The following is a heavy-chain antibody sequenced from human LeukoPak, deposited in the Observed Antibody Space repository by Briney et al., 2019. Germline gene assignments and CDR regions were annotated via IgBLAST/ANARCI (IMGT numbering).Heavy chain of an antibody. CDR3: ARAGPHIVVVTLDY. J-gene: IGHJ4*02. CDR2: IYHSGST. CDR1: GYSISSGYY. V-gene: IGHV4-38-2*01. Sequence: SETLSLTCAVSGYSISSGYYWGWIRPPPGKGLEWIGSIYHSGSTYYNPSLKSRVTISVDTSKNQFSLKLSPVTAADTAVYYCARAGPHIVVVTLDYWGQGTLVTVSS. D-gene: IGHD2-21*02.